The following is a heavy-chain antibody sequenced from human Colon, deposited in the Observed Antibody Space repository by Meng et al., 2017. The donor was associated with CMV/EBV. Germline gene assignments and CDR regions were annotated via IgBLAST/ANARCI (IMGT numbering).Heavy chain of an antibody. D-gene: IGHD2-8*01. CDR2: MAYDEVNI. J-gene: IGHJ3*01. V-gene: IGHV3-30*02. CDR1: GFSLSNSG. Sequence: GESLKISCAASGFSLSNSGMHWVRQAPGKGLEWVAFMAYDEVNINYSDSAQGRFTISRDISKNTLFLQMDSLRLEDTSLYYCARVRSSYSTNDGFDVWGQGATVTVSS. CDR3: ARVRSSYSTNDGFDV.